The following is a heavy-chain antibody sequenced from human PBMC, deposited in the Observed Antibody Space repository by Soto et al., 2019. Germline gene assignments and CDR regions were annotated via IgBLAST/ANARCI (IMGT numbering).Heavy chain of an antibody. V-gene: IGHV1-24*01. CDR1: GYTLTELS. D-gene: IGHD2-2*01. J-gene: IGHJ4*02. Sequence: ASVKVSCKVSGYTLTELSMHWVRQAPGKGLEWMGGFDPEDGETIYAQKFQGRVTMTEDTSTDTAYMELSSLRSEDTAVYYFATDLLAPAAYDYWGQGTLVTVSS. CDR3: ATDLLAPAAYDY. CDR2: FDPEDGET.